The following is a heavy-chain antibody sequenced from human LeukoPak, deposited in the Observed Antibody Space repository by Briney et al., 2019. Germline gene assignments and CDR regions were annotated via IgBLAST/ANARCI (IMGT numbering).Heavy chain of an antibody. CDR1: GGSISSGSYY. Sequence: SQTLSLTCTVSGGSISSGSYYWSWIRQPAGKGLEWIGRIYTSGSTNYNPSLKSRVTISVDTSKNQFSLKLSSVTAADTAVYYCARDRYDSSGYYPYDAFDTWGQGTMVTVSS. CDR2: IYTSGST. V-gene: IGHV4-61*02. CDR3: ARDRYDSSGYYPYDAFDT. D-gene: IGHD3-22*01. J-gene: IGHJ3*02.